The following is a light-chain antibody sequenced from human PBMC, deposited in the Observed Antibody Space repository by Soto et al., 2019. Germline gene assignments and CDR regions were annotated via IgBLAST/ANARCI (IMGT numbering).Light chain of an antibody. CDR2: EVS. CDR1: SSDIGGYNY. Sequence: QSVLTQPASVSGSPGQSITISCTGTSSDIGGYNYVSWYQQLPGKAPKLMIYEVSNRPSGVSNRFSGSNSGNTASLTISGLQAEDEADYYCNSYTSTNTWVFGTGTKLTVL. J-gene: IGLJ1*01. CDR3: NSYTSTNTWV. V-gene: IGLV2-14*01.